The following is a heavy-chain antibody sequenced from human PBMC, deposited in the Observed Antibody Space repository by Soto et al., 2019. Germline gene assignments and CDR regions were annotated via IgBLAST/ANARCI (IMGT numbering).Heavy chain of an antibody. Sequence: QVQLVESGGGVVQPGRSLRLSCAASGFTFSSYGMHWVRQAPGKGLEWVAVISYDGSNKYYADSVKGRFTISRDNSKNTLYLQMNSPRAEDTAVYYCAKGNYGGNSWGQGTLVTVSS. D-gene: IGHD4-17*01. J-gene: IGHJ4*02. CDR1: GFTFSSYG. CDR3: AKGNYGGNS. V-gene: IGHV3-30*18. CDR2: ISYDGSNK.